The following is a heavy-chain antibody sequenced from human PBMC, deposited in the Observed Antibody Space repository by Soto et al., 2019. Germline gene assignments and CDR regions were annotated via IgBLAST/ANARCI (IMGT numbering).Heavy chain of an antibody. CDR3: ARVTTSKGRAEYFQH. J-gene: IGHJ1*01. Sequence: QVQLQESGPGLVKPSQTLSLTCTVSGGSISSGGYYWSWIRQHPGKGLEWIGYIYYSGSTYYNPSLKSRVTISVDTSNNQFSLKLSSVTAADTAVYYSARVTTSKGRAEYFQHWGQGTLVTVSS. CDR2: IYYSGST. V-gene: IGHV4-31*03. CDR1: GGSISSGGYY. D-gene: IGHD2-2*01.